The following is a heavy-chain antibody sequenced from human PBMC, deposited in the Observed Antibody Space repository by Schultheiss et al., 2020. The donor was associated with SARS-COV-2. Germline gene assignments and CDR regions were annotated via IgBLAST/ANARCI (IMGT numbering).Heavy chain of an antibody. Sequence: SQTLSLTCTVSGGSISSGGYYWSWIRQTPGKGLEWIGYIYYSGSTYYNPSLKSRVTISVDTSKNQFSLQLNSVTPEDTAVYYCARGVSEVTRWLQFGGSSYYYGMDVWGQGTTVTVSS. CDR3: ARGVSEVTRWLQFGGSSYYYGMDV. J-gene: IGHJ6*02. CDR1: GGSISSGGYY. CDR2: IYYSGST. V-gene: IGHV4-30-4*08. D-gene: IGHD5-24*01.